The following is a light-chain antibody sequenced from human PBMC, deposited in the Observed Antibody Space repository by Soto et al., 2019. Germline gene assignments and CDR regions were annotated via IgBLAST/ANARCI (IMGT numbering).Light chain of an antibody. CDR1: QSVSSSY. CDR3: QQYGSSPPYT. CDR2: GAS. Sequence: EIVLTQSPDTLSLSPGERATLSCRASQSVSSSYLAWYQQKPGQAPRLLIYGASSRATGIPDRFSGSGSGTDFTLTISRLEPEDFAVYYCQQYGSSPPYTFGQGTKVDIK. V-gene: IGKV3-20*01. J-gene: IGKJ2*01.